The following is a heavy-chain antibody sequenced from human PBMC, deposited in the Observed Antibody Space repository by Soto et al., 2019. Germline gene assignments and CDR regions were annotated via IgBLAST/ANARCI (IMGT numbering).Heavy chain of an antibody. CDR3: AKGRGGRHSQGRYFYMDV. D-gene: IGHD3-10*01. CDR2: ISGSGGSA. J-gene: IGHJ6*03. CDR1: GFSFSSYA. V-gene: IGHV3-23*01. Sequence: EVQLLESGGGLVQPGGSLRLSCAASGFSFSSYAMSWFRQAPGKGLEWVSAISGSGGSAYYPDSVKGRFTISRDNSKNTLYLEMNSLRVEDTAVYYCAKGRGGRHSQGRYFYMDVWGKGTTVTVSS.